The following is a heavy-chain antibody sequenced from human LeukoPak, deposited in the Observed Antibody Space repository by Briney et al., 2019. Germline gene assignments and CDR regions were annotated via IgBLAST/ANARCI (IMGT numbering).Heavy chain of an antibody. D-gene: IGHD3-3*01. Sequence: GESLKISCKGSGYSFTSYWIGWVRQMPGKSLEWMGIIYPGDSDTRYSPSFQGQVTISADKSISTAYLQWSSLKASDTAMYYCARRVTIFGGGIDYWGQGTLVTVSS. CDR2: IYPGDSDT. CDR1: GYSFTSYW. V-gene: IGHV5-51*01. CDR3: ARRVTIFGGGIDY. J-gene: IGHJ4*02.